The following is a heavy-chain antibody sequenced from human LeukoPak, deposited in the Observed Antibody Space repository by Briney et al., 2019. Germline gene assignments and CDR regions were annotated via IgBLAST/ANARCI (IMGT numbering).Heavy chain of an antibody. Sequence: SETLSRTCTVSGGSISSSSYYWGWIRQPPGKGLEWIGTVYYSGSTYYNPSLKSRVTISVDTSKNQFSLKLSSVTAADTAVYYCARQDGYVGYYYYYMDVWGKGTTVTISS. V-gene: IGHV4-39*01. D-gene: IGHD3-22*01. CDR2: VYYSGST. CDR1: GGSISSSSYY. CDR3: ARQDGYVGYYYYYMDV. J-gene: IGHJ6*03.